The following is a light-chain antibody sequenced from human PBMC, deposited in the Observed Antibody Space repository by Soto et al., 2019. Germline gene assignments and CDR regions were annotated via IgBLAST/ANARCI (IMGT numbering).Light chain of an antibody. J-gene: IGKJ3*01. Sequence: EIVLTQSPATLSLSPGEGAILSCRASQSISKYLVWYQQKPGQAPRVLIYDTSNRATGIPARFSGTGSGTDFTLTISSLEPEDFAVYYCQQRSNWPVTFGPGTKVDIK. CDR3: QQRSNWPVT. CDR2: DTS. V-gene: IGKV3-11*01. CDR1: QSISKY.